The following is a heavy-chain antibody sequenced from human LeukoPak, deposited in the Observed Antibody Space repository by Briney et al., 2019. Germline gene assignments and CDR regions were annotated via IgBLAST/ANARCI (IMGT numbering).Heavy chain of an antibody. CDR1: GGTFSSYA. CDR3: ARDRLGYCSSTSCYGGGYYYYYGMDV. V-gene: IGHV1-69*01. J-gene: IGHJ6*02. CDR2: IIPIFGTA. Sequence: GSSVKVSCKASGGTFSSYAISWVRQAPGQGLEWMGGIIPIFGTANYAQKFQGRVTITADESTSTAYMELSSLRSEDTAVYYCARDRLGYCSSTSCYGGGYYYYYGMDVWGQGTTVTVSS. D-gene: IGHD2-2*01.